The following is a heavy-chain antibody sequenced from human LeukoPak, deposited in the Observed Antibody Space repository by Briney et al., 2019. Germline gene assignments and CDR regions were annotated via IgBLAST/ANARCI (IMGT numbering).Heavy chain of an antibody. CDR3: ARSTMVTEYFQH. Sequence: GGSLRLSCAASGFTFSSYSMNWVRQAPGKGLEWVSSISSSSSYIYYADSVKGRFTISRDNSKNALYVQMNSLRAEDTAVYYCARSTMVTEYFQHWGQGTLVTVSS. CDR1: GFTFSSYS. V-gene: IGHV3-21*01. D-gene: IGHD4-23*01. J-gene: IGHJ1*01. CDR2: ISSSSSYI.